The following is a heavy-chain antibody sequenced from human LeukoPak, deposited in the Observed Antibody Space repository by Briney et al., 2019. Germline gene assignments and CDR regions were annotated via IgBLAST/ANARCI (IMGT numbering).Heavy chain of an antibody. CDR3: ARLSSTHLPNY. CDR2: TSYSGST. Sequence: SETLSLTCTVSGASSSSSSYFWGWLRQPPGKGLEWIGTTSYSGSTYYSPSLRSRITMSVDTSKNQFSLNLSSVTAADTAVYYCARLSSTHLPNYWGQGILATISS. D-gene: IGHD6-13*01. V-gene: IGHV4-39*01. CDR1: GASSSSSSYF. J-gene: IGHJ4*02.